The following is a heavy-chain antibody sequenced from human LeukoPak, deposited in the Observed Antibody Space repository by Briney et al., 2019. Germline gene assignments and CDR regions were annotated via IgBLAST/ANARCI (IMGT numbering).Heavy chain of an antibody. J-gene: IGHJ6*02. V-gene: IGHV1-2*04. D-gene: IGHD3-3*01. CDR2: INPNSGGT. CDR1: GYTFTGYY. CDR3: ARGRAVTYYDFWGGPYYYGMDV. Sequence: ASVKVSCKASGYTFTGYYMHWVRQAPGQGLEWMGWINPNSGGTNYAQKFQGWVTMTRDTSISTAYMELSRLRSDDTAVYYCARGRAVTYYDFWGGPYYYGMDVWGQGTTVTVSS.